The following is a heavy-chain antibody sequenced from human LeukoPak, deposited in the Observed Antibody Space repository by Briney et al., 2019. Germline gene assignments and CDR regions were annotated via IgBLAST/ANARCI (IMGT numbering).Heavy chain of an antibody. CDR1: GFTFSNYW. D-gene: IGHD4-17*01. CDR3: MRDRDDGVCGY. J-gene: IGHJ4*02. Sequence: GGSLRLSCAASGFTFSNYWMRWVRQAPERGLEWVANIKQDGTIKQYVDSVKGRFTLPREHAKNSLSLQMNSLRDEDTCVYYCMRDRDDGVCGYWGQGTLVAVSS. CDR2: IKQDGTIK. V-gene: IGHV3-7*01.